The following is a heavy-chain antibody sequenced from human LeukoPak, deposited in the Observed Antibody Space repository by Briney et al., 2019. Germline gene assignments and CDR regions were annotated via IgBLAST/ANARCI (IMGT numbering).Heavy chain of an antibody. J-gene: IGHJ4*02. CDR3: ARDMRGYSGYDYFDY. V-gene: IGHV4-59*01. D-gene: IGHD5-12*01. CDR2: IHYSGST. CDR1: GGSISSYY. Sequence: PSETLSLTCTVSGGSISSYYWSWIRQPPGKGLEWIGYIHYSGSTNYNPSLKSRVTISVDTSKNQFSLKLSSVTAADTAVYYCARDMRGYSGYDYFDYWGQGTLVTVSS.